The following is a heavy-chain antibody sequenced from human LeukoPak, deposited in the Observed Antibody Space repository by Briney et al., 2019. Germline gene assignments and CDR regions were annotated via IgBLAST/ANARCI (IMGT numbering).Heavy chain of an antibody. Sequence: ASVKVSCKASGYTFTGYYMHWVRQAPGQGLEWMGWINPNSGGTNYAQKFQGRVTMTRDTSISTAYMELSRLRSDDTAVYYCARGPYDILTGYSQPFDYWGQGTLVTVSS. CDR1: GYTFTGYY. D-gene: IGHD3-9*01. V-gene: IGHV1-2*02. CDR3: ARGPYDILTGYSQPFDY. CDR2: INPNSGGT. J-gene: IGHJ4*02.